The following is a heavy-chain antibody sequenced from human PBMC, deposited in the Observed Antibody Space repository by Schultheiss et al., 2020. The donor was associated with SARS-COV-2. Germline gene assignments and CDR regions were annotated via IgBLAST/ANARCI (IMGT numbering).Heavy chain of an antibody. D-gene: IGHD4-23*01. V-gene: IGHV4-34*01. J-gene: IGHJ4*02. CDR2: INHSGST. Sequence: SETLSLTCAVYGGSFSGYYWSWIRQPPGKGLEWIGEINHSGSTNYNPSLKSRVTISVDTSKNQFSLKLSSVTAADTAVYYCARHKSYGGIDYRGQGTLVTVSS. CDR3: ARHKSYGGIDY. CDR1: GGSFSGYY.